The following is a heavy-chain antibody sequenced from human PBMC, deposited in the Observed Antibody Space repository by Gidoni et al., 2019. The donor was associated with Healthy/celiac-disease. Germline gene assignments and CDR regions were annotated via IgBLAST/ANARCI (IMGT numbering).Heavy chain of an antibody. CDR3: ARDEGIAVAGKGYYYYGMDV. D-gene: IGHD6-19*01. V-gene: IGHV4-4*02. CDR2: IYHRGST. Sequence: QVQLQESGPGLVKPSGTLSLTCAVSGGSISRSNWWSWVRQPPGKGLEWLGEIYHRGSTNYNPALKSRVTISVDKSKNQFSLKLSSVTAADTAVYYCARDEGIAVAGKGYYYYGMDVWGQGTTVTVSS. CDR1: GGSISRSNW. J-gene: IGHJ6*02.